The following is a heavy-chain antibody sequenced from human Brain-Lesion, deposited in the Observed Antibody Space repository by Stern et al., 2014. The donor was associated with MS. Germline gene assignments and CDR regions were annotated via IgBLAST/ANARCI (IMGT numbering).Heavy chain of an antibody. CDR3: ARDQRGITIFGVVTDYYYLGMDV. J-gene: IGHJ6*02. Sequence: VHLVESGADVKKPGASVKVSCKTSGYIFTGYYIHWVRQAPGQGLEWMAWINPKTGGTKYAQKFQGRVTMSRDTSISTAYVELSSLTSDDTAVYYCARDQRGITIFGVVTDYYYLGMDVWGQGTTVTVSS. CDR1: GYIFTGYY. CDR2: INPKTGGT. V-gene: IGHV1-2*02. D-gene: IGHD3-3*01.